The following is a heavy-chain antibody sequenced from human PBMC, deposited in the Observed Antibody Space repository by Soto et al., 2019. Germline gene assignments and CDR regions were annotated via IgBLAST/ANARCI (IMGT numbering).Heavy chain of an antibody. V-gene: IGHV1-69*13. CDR2: IIPIFGTA. J-gene: IGHJ6*02. CDR1: GGTFSSYA. Sequence: GASVKVSCTASGGTFSSYAISWVRQAPGQGLEWMGGIIPIFGTANYAQKFQGRVTITADESTSTAYMELSSLRSEDTAVYYCATGIVESGYCSSTSCYLGYYHGMDVWGQGTTVTVSS. D-gene: IGHD2-2*01. CDR3: ATGIVESGYCSSTSCYLGYYHGMDV.